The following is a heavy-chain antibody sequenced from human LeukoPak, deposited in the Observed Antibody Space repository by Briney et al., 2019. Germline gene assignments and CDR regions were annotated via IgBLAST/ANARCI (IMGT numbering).Heavy chain of an antibody. CDR3: ARDDGNYGEYDN. CDR1: GGTFSSYA. Sequence: GASVKVSCKASGGTFSSYAISWVRQAPGQGLEWMGRIIPILGIANYAQKFQGRVTITADKSTSTAYMELSSLRSEDTAVYYCARDDGNYGEYDNWGQGTLVTVSS. D-gene: IGHD4-17*01. J-gene: IGHJ4*02. CDR2: IIPILGIA. V-gene: IGHV1-69*04.